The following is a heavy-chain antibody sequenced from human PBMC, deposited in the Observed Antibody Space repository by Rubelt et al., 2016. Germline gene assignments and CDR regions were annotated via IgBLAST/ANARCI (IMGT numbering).Heavy chain of an antibody. V-gene: IGHV1-69*01. CDR3: ARDGGKKYSDY. CDR2: IIPIFGTA. D-gene: IGHD4-23*01. CDR1: GGTFSTNA. Sequence: QVQLVQSGAEAKKPGSSVKVSCKASGGTFSTNAINWVRQAPGQGLEWMGGIIPIFGTANYAQNFQGRVTLTADESTSTHYMQLRSLGSEETAVYYCARDGGKKYSDYWGRGTLVTVSS. J-gene: IGHJ4*02.